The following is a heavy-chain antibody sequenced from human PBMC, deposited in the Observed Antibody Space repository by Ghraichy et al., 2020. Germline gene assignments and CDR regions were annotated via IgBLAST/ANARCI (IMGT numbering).Heavy chain of an antibody. CDR3: ARGGTYASGFET. CDR2: IYISGNT. CDR1: GGSIRNNY. V-gene: IGHV4-4*07. J-gene: IGHJ5*02. Sequence: ESLNISCNVSGGSIRNNYWSWIRQPAGKGLEWIGRIYISGNTDYNPSLHNRATMSIDPSKNQFSLRLESVTAADTAVYYCARGGTYASGFETWGQGIMVTVSS. D-gene: IGHD1-26*01.